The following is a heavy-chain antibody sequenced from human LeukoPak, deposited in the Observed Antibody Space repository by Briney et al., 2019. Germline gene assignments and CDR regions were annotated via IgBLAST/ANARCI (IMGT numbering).Heavy chain of an antibody. CDR1: GESLSGFY. CDR2: INHSGST. CDR3: ARGRKQWLAFYYFDY. J-gene: IGHJ4*02. V-gene: IGHV4-34*01. Sequence: PSETLSLTCAVYGESLSGFYWSWVRQPPGKGLEWIGEINHSGSTNYNPSLKSRVTISVDTSKNQFSLNLNSVTAADTAVYYCARGRKQWLAFYYFDYWGQGTLVTVSS. D-gene: IGHD6-19*01.